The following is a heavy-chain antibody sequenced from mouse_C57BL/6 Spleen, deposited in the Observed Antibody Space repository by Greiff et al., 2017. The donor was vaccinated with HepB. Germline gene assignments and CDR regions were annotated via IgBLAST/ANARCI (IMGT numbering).Heavy chain of an antibody. Sequence: QVQLQQSGAELVRPGASVKLSCKASGYTFTDYYINWVKQRPGQGLEWIARIYPGSGNTYYNEKFKGKATLTAEKSSSTAYMQLSSLTSEDSAVYFGARGGILSEGLYAMDYWGQGTSVTVSS. CDR3: ARGGILSEGLYAMDY. D-gene: IGHD3-2*02. CDR2: IYPGSGNT. CDR1: GYTFTDYY. V-gene: IGHV1-76*01. J-gene: IGHJ4*01.